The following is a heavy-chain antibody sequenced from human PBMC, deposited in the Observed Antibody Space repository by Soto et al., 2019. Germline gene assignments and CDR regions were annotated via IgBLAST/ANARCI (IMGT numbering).Heavy chain of an antibody. V-gene: IGHV3-33*01. J-gene: IGHJ6*02. Sequence: QVQLVESGGGVVQPGRSLRLSCAASGFTFSTYCMHWVRRSPGKGLERAARIWYDGGDKFYADSVKGRFIISRDNSKNTLYLQMNSLIAEDTAVYYCAREYCSSTSCSNYYNGQDVLGQGTTGNVS. CDR2: IWYDGGDK. D-gene: IGHD2-2*01. CDR3: AREYCSSTSCSNYYNGQDV. CDR1: GFTFSTYC.